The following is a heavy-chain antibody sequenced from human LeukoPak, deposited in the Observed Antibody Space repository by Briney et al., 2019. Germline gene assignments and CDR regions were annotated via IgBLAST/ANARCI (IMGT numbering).Heavy chain of an antibody. D-gene: IGHD3-10*01. Sequence: SETLSLTCTVSRGSISGYSWSWIRQPPGKGLEWIGYIYYSGSTNYNPSLKSRVTISVDTSKNQFSLKLTSVTAADTAVYFCARGGYYGSGNDFRFDPWGQGTLVTVSS. CDR3: ARGGYYGSGNDFRFDP. V-gene: IGHV4-59*01. J-gene: IGHJ5*02. CDR1: RGSISGYS. CDR2: IYYSGST.